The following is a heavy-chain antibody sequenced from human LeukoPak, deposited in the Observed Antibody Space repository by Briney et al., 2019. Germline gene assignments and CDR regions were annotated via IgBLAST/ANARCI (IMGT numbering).Heavy chain of an antibody. V-gene: IGHV3-23*01. D-gene: IGHD3-10*01. CDR3: AKRASGSGTSLYYFGY. Sequence: PGGSLRLSCAASGFTLSSYAMSWVRQAPGKGLEWVSVISNSGGSTFYADSVKGRFTISRDNSKNTLYLQMNSLRAEDTAVYYCAKRASGSGTSLYYFGYWGQGTLVTVSS. CDR1: GFTLSSYA. CDR2: ISNSGGST. J-gene: IGHJ4*02.